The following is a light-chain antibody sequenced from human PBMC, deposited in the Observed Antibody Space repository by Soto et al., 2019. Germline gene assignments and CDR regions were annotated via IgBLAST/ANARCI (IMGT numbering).Light chain of an antibody. CDR1: QSVSSN. CDR3: QQYNNWPRWT. Sequence: EIVMTQSPATLSVSPGERATLSCRASQSVSSNLAWYQQKPGQAPRLLIYGASTRATGIPARFSGSGSGTEFTLTLSSLQSEDFAVYYCQQYNNWPRWTFDQETKVVIK. J-gene: IGKJ1*01. CDR2: GAS. V-gene: IGKV3-15*01.